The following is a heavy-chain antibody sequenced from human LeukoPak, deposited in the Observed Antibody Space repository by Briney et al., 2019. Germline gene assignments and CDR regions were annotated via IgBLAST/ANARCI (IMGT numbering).Heavy chain of an antibody. D-gene: IGHD3-10*01. CDR3: ARALPGIGAGYFDY. CDR1: GDSVSSNIAA. CDR2: TYYRSKWYI. Sequence: SQTLSLTCAISGDSVSSNIAAWNWIRQSPSRGLEWLGRTYYRSKWYIDYAISVKSRISINPDTSKNQFSLQLNSVTPEDTAVYYCARALPGIGAGYFDYWGQGTLVTVSS. J-gene: IGHJ4*02. V-gene: IGHV6-1*01.